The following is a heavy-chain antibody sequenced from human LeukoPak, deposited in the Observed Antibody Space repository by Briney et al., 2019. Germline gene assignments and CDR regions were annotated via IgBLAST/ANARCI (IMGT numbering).Heavy chain of an antibody. V-gene: IGHV3-33*01. Sequence: PGGSLRLSCAASGFTFSSYGMHWVRQAPGKGLEWVAVIWYDGSNKYYADSVKGRFTISRDNSKNTLYLQMTSLTAEDTAVYYCARVCLTTNCPSLDYWGQGTLVTVSS. J-gene: IGHJ4*02. CDR2: IWYDGSNK. CDR3: ARVCLTTNCPSLDY. D-gene: IGHD1-1*01. CDR1: GFTFSSYG.